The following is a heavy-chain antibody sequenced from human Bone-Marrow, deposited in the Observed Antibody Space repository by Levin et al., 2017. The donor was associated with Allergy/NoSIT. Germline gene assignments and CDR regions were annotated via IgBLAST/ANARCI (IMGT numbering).Heavy chain of an antibody. CDR2: IKGSGDTT. D-gene: IGHD3-16*01. V-gene: IGHV3-23*01. J-gene: IGHJ4*02. CDR1: GFTFSNYG. CDR3: APLGETTYYEYYFDY. Sequence: SGGSLRLSCAASGFTFSNYGMSWVRQAPGKGLEWVSTIKGSGDTTFYADSLRGRFTISRDNSKDTLYLQMRNLRAEDTAIYYCAPLGETTYYEYYFDYWGQGTLVTVSS.